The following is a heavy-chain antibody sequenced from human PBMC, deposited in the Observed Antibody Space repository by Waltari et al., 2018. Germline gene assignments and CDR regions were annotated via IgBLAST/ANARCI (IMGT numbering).Heavy chain of an antibody. J-gene: IGHJ4*02. CDR2: ISYDGSNK. CDR1: GFTFRSYA. Sequence: QVQLVESGGGVVQPGRSLRLSRAASGFTFRSYAMHWVRQAPGKGLEWVAVISYDGSNKYYADSVKGRFTISRDNSKNTLYLQMNSLRAEDTAVYYCATVYGSGSYFLGYWGQGTLVTVSS. CDR3: ATVYGSGSYFLGY. D-gene: IGHD3-10*01. V-gene: IGHV3-30-3*01.